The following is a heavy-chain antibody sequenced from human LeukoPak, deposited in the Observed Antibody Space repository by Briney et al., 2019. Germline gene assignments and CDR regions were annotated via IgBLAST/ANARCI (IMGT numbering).Heavy chain of an antibody. CDR2: IIPIFGTA. CDR1: GGTFSSYA. D-gene: IGHD3-3*01. Sequence: SVKVSCKASGGTFSSYAISWVRQAPGQGLEWMGGIIPIFGTANYAQKFQGRVTITADESTSTAYMELSSLRSEDTAVYYCGRGYYDFWSGYLLFFDYWGLGTLVTVSS. V-gene: IGHV1-69*13. CDR3: GRGYYDFWSGYLLFFDY. J-gene: IGHJ4*02.